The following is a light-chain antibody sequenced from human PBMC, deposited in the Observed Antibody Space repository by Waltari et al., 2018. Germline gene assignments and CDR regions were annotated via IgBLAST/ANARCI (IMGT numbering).Light chain of an antibody. CDR1: SSSVGGYNY. CDR2: AVT. CDR3: SSYTSSNTLG. Sequence: SALTQPASVSGSPGQSLPLSSTGTSSSVGGYNYVSWYQQHPGKAPKLMIYAVTNRPSGVSKRFSGSKSGNTASLTISGLQAEDEADYYCSSYTSSNTLGFGTGTKVTVL. V-gene: IGLV2-14*03. J-gene: IGLJ1*01.